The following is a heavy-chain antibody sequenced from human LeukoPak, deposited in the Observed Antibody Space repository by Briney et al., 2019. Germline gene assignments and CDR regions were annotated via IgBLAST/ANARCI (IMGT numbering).Heavy chain of an antibody. D-gene: IGHD6-13*01. CDR3: ARNGEHGAGIAAAFDAFDI. CDR1: GFTFSSYE. V-gene: IGHV3-48*03. CDR2: ISSSGSTI. Sequence: PGGSLRLSCAASGFTFSSYEMNWVRQAPGKGLGWVSYISSSGSTIYYADSVKGRFTISRDNAKNSLYLQMNSLRAEDTAVYYCARNGEHGAGIAAAFDAFDIWGQGTMVTVSS. J-gene: IGHJ3*02.